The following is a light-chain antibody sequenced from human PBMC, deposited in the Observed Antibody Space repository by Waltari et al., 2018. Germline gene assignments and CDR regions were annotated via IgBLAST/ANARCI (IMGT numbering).Light chain of an antibody. J-gene: IGLJ3*02. V-gene: IGLV1-47*01. CDR3: AAWDDSLSGRV. CDR1: SSNIGSNY. Sequence: QSVLTQPPSASGTPGQRVTISCSGSSSNIGSNYVYWYQQPPGTAPKLLIYTSEQRPSGVPDRFSGSKSGTSASLAISGLRSEDEADYYCAAWDDSLSGRVFGGGTKLTVL. CDR2: TSE.